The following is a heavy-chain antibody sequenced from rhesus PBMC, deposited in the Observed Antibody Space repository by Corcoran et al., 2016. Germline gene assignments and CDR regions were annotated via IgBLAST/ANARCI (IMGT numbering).Heavy chain of an antibody. CDR2: INGKSGYT. D-gene: IGHD7-45*01. CDR3: ARDWGAAWFDS. CDR1: GASLSSYW. Sequence: QVQLQESGPGLVKPSETLSLTCAVSGASLSSYWWSWIRPPPGKGLEWIGEINGKSGYTYYKSSLKSRVTISKDASKNHFSLSLTSMTAADTAVYYCARDWGAAWFDSWGQGVLVTVSS. J-gene: IGHJ4*01. V-gene: IGHV4-80*01.